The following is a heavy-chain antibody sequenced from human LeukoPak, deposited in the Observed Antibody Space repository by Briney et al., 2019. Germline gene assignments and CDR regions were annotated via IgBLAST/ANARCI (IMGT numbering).Heavy chain of an antibody. CDR2: IHHSVGA. CDR3: ARDRTTWGRMGY. D-gene: IGHD1-14*01. CDR1: GVSTSTGKC. V-gene: IGHV4-4*02. J-gene: IGHJ4*02. Sequence: RTLSLTSAVSGVSTSTGKCWTWVRHPPRKGLEWIGAIHHSVGAYSNPSLKRRVTISKETSQKHISLTLTSVTAADTAVYYCARDRTTWGRMGYWGQGTLVTVSS.